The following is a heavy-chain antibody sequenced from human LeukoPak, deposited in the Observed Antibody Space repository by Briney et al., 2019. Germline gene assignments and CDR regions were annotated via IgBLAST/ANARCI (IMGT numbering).Heavy chain of an antibody. CDR3: ARASLAYCGGDRYYYWYFDL. V-gene: IGHV4-59*12. Sequence: SETLSLTCTVSGGSISRYYWSWIRQPPGKGLEWIGYIYYSGSTNYNPSLKSRVTISVDRSKNQFSLKLSSVTAADTAVYYCARASLAYCGGDRYYYWYFDLWGRGTLVTVSS. CDR2: IYYSGST. D-gene: IGHD2-21*02. J-gene: IGHJ2*01. CDR1: GGSISRYY.